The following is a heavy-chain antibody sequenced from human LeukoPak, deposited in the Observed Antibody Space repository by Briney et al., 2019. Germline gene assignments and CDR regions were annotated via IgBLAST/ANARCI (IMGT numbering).Heavy chain of an antibody. CDR3: ARLAYCGGDCYSNAFDI. J-gene: IGHJ3*02. D-gene: IGHD2-21*01. CDR1: GGSINSGSYY. V-gene: IGHV4-61*02. CDR2: ICTSGST. Sequence: SETLSLTCSVSGGSINSGSYYWSWIRQPAGKGLEWIGRICTSGSTNYNPSLKSRVTISVDTSKNQFSLKLSSVTAADTAVYYCARLAYCGGDCYSNAFDIWGQGTMATVPS.